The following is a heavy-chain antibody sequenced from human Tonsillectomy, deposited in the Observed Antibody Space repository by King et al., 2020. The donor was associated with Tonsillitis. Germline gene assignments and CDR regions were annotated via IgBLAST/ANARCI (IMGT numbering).Heavy chain of an antibody. D-gene: IGHD3/OR15-3a*01. J-gene: IGHJ4*02. CDR2: ISHDGSNE. Sequence: VQLVESGGGVVQPGRSLRLSCAASGFIFSSYGLHWVRQTPGKGLEWEALISHDGSNEYYADSVKGRFTMSRDNSKKTVYLQMNSLRAEDTAVYYCAKESGLYDFWSGYFDYWGQGTLVTVSS. V-gene: IGHV3-30*18. CDR1: GFIFSSYG. CDR3: AKESGLYDFWSGYFDY.